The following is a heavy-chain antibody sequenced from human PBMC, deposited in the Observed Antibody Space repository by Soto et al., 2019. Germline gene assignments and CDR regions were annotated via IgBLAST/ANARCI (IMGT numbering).Heavy chain of an antibody. J-gene: IGHJ3*01. CDR1: GYTFINYF. V-gene: IGHV1-46*01. CDR2: VHPSRGTA. CDR3: ARPLIGNTVDL. D-gene: IGHD1-7*01. Sequence: QAQLLQSGAEMNNPGASVKVSCKASGYTFINYFIHWVRQAPGQGLEWIGIVHPSRGTADYAQKFKGRVTLTTDMSTRTVYMDLSNLRSEDTAVYYCARPLIGNTVDLWGQGTTVIVSS.